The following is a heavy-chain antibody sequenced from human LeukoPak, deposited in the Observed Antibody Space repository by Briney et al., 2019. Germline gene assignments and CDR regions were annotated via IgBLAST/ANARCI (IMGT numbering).Heavy chain of an antibody. CDR1: GFTFSSYA. D-gene: IGHD4-17*01. CDR2: ISYDGSNK. Sequence: GGSLRLSCAASGFTFSSYAMHWVRQAPGKGLEWVAVISYDGSNKYYADSVKGRFTISRDNSKNTLYLQMNSLRAEDTAVYYCARGRYTVTNYYYYGMDVWGKGTTVTVSS. CDR3: ARGRYTVTNYYYYGMDV. V-gene: IGHV3-30-3*01. J-gene: IGHJ6*04.